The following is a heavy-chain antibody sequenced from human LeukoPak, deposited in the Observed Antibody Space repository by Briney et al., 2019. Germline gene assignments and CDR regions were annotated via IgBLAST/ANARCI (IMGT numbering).Heavy chain of an antibody. Sequence: GASVKVSCKASGYTLTGYYMHWVRQAPGQGLEWMGWINPNSGGTNYAQKFQGRVTMTRDTSISTAYMELSRLRSDDTAVYYCARDSGYCSSTSCYVWFDPWGQGTLVTVSS. D-gene: IGHD2-2*01. V-gene: IGHV1-2*02. CDR3: ARDSGYCSSTSCYVWFDP. J-gene: IGHJ5*02. CDR1: GYTLTGYY. CDR2: INPNSGGT.